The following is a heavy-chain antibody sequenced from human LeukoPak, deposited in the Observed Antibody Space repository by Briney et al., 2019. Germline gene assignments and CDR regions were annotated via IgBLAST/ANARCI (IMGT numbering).Heavy chain of an antibody. D-gene: IGHD6-19*01. V-gene: IGHV1-24*01. CDR3: ATQPLIAVAVGVLFDY. CDR1: GYTLTELS. Sequence: GASVKVSCKASGYTLTELSMHWVRQAPGKGLEWMGGFDPEDGETIYAQKFQGRVTMTEDTSTDTAYMELSSLRSEDTAVYYCATQPLIAVAVGVLFDYWGQGTLVTVSS. CDR2: FDPEDGET. J-gene: IGHJ4*02.